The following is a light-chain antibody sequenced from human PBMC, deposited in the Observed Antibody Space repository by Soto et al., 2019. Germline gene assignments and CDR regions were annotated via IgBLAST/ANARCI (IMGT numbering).Light chain of an antibody. V-gene: IGKV3-20*01. Sequence: DIVLTQSPGPLSLSPGERATLSCRASPSVSGSYLAWYQQKPGQAPRLLIYGASSRATGIPDRFSGSGSGTDYTLTISRLEPEDFAVYYYQHYGNSPETFGQGTKVEIK. CDR2: GAS. CDR1: PSVSGSY. CDR3: QHYGNSPET. J-gene: IGKJ1*01.